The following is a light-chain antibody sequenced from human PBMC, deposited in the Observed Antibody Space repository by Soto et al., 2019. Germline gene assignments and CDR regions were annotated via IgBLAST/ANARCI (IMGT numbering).Light chain of an antibody. CDR2: GAS. J-gene: IGKJ4*01. CDR3: QQYYDWPLVT. V-gene: IGKV3-15*01. Sequence: MTQSPATLSVSPGERVSLSCRASQSISTNLAWYQQKPGQAPRLLIYGASTRDTHIPDRFSGTGSETEFTLGVSSLQSEDFAIYYCQQYYDWPLVTFGGGTRVEI. CDR1: QSISTN.